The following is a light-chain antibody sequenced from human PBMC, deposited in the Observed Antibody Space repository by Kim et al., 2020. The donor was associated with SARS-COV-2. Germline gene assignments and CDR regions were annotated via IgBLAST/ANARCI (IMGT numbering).Light chain of an antibody. CDR1: GSNIGSNS. CDR3: AGWDNSLNGYV. J-gene: IGLJ1*01. V-gene: IGLV1-44*01. CDR2: GND. Sequence: ELTQPPSLSGTPGQRVIISCSGSGSNIGSNSANWYQQLPETAPKVLIYGNDHRPSGVSDRFSGSKSGTSASLAISGLQSEDEADYYCAGWDNSLNGYVLGTGTKVTVL.